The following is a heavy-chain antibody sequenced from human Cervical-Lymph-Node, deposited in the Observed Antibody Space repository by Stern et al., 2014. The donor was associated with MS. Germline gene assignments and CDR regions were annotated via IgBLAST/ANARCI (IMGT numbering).Heavy chain of an antibody. Sequence: EVQLVESGGGWAQPGGSLRLSCAATGFTFDDYAMHWVRQAPGKGLEWVAGISWNRGTTGYADSVKGRFTITRDNVKDSLFLQMSSLRPEDTALYYCVKGDGYSYWGADYYDMDAWGQGTTVTVAS. CDR2: ISWNRGTT. D-gene: IGHD5-24*01. V-gene: IGHV3-9*01. J-gene: IGHJ6*02. CDR3: VKGDGYSYWGADYYDMDA. CDR1: GFTFDDYA.